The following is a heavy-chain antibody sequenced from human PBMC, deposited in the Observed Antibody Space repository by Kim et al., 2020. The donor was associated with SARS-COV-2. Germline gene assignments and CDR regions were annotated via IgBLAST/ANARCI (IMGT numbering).Heavy chain of an antibody. D-gene: IGHD3-3*01. CDR3: ARSGMDV. CDR1: GYAFSNSY. Sequence: ASVKVSCKASGYAFSNSYMHWVRQAPGQGLEWMGMINLSGGSTSYAQNFQDRVTITRDTSTSTVYMELSSQRSEDTAVYYCARSGMDVWGQGTTVTVSS. CDR2: INLSGGST. J-gene: IGHJ6*02. V-gene: IGHV1-46*01.